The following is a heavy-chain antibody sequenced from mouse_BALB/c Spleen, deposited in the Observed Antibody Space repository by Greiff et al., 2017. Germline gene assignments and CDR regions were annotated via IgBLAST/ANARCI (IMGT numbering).Heavy chain of an antibody. CDR1: GFTFSSYA. V-gene: IGHV5-6-5*01. CDR2: ISSGGST. J-gene: IGHJ3*01. Sequence: EVKLMESGGGLVKPGGSLKLSCAASGFTFSSYAMSWVRQTPEKRLEWVASISSGGSTYYPDSVKGRFTISRDNARNILYLQMSSLRSEDTTMYYGARGEVIYYDYDGAYWGQGTLVTVSA. CDR3: ARGEVIYYDYDGAY. D-gene: IGHD2-4*01.